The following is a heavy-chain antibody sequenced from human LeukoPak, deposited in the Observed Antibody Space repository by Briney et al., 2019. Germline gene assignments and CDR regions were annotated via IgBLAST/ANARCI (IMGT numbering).Heavy chain of an antibody. CDR2: ISGSGGST. D-gene: IGHD5-24*01. CDR1: GFTFSSYA. V-gene: IGHV3-23*01. Sequence: PGGSLRLSCAASGFTFSSYAMSWVRQAPGKGLEWVSAISGSGGSTYYADSVKGRFTISRDNSKNTLYLQMDNLRADDTAVYYCVRGSGGDGYGYWGDYWGQGTLVTVSP. CDR3: VRGSGGDGYGYWGDY. J-gene: IGHJ4*02.